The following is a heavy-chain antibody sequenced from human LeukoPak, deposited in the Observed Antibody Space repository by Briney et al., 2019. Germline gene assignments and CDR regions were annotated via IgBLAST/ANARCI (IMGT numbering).Heavy chain of an antibody. CDR3: AREMQPRFYDFWSGYHDAFDI. V-gene: IGHV3-30-3*01. Sequence: GESLRLSRAASGFTFSSYAMHWVRQAPGKGLEWVAVISYDGSNKYYADSVKGRFTISRDNSKNTLYLQMNSLRAEDTAVYYCAREMQPRFYDFWSGYHDAFDIWGQGTMVTVSS. CDR1: GFTFSSYA. J-gene: IGHJ3*02. D-gene: IGHD3-3*01. CDR2: ISYDGSNK.